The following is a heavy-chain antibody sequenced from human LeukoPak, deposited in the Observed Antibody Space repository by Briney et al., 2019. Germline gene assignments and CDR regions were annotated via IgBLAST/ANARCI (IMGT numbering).Heavy chain of an antibody. D-gene: IGHD6-19*01. V-gene: IGHV3-30*18. J-gene: IGHJ4*02. CDR3: AKDGGYSSGLDY. Sequence: PGGSLRLSCAASGFTFSSYGMHWVRQAPGKGLEWVAVISYDGSNKYYADSVRGRFTISRDNSKNTLYLQMNSLRAEDTAVYYCAKDGGYSSGLDYWGQGTLVTVSS. CDR1: GFTFSSYG. CDR2: ISYDGSNK.